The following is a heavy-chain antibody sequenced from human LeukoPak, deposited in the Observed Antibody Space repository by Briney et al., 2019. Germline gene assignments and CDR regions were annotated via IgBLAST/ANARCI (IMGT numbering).Heavy chain of an antibody. CDR3: ARIYSSAWYSIDY. D-gene: IGHD6-19*01. V-gene: IGHV4-59*01. CDR1: GGSISSYY. CDR2: ISYSAST. Sequence: SETLSLTCTVSGGSISSYYWSWIRQSPGKGLEWIGYISYSASTDYNPSLKSRVTISVDTSKNQFSLKVNSVTAADTAVYYCARIYSSAWYSIDYWGQGTLVTVSS. J-gene: IGHJ4*02.